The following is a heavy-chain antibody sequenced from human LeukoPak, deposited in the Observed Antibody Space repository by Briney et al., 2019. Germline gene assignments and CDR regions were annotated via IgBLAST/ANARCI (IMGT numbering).Heavy chain of an antibody. Sequence: ASVKVSCKASGYTFTGYYMHWVRQAPGQGLEWMGWINPNSGGTNYAQKFQGRVTMTRDASISTAYMELSRLRSDDTAVYYCARFTTTPHAFDIWGQGTMVTVSS. CDR1: GYTFTGYY. V-gene: IGHV1-2*02. CDR2: INPNSGGT. J-gene: IGHJ3*02. CDR3: ARFTTTPHAFDI. D-gene: IGHD4-17*01.